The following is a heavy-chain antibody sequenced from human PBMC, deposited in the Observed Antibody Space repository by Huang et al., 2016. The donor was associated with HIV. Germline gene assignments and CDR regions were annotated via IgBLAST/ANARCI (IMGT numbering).Heavy chain of an antibody. D-gene: IGHD3-10*01. Sequence: QVQLVQSGPEMKKPGASVNVSCKASGYTFFTYSISWVRQAPGQGLEWMGGVRTYNGNTNYAQKFQGRLTLTTDVSTSSAYMELKNLRSDDTAVYYCARFRGPQVTLNWLDPWGQGTLVTVSS. CDR2: VRTYNGNT. V-gene: IGHV1-18*01. CDR3: ARFRGPQVTLNWLDP. CDR1: GYTFFTYS. J-gene: IGHJ5*02.